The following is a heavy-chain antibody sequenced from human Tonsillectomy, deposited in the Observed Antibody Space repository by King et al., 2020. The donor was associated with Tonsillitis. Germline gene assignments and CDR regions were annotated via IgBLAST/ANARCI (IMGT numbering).Heavy chain of an antibody. V-gene: IGHV5-51*01. CDR2: IYPGDSDT. Sequence: QLVQSGAEVKKPGESLKISCKGSGYSFTSNWIGWVRQMPGKGLEWMGIIYPGDSDTRYSPSFQGQVTISADKSIITAYLQWSSLKASDTAMYYGARLKPGRGGPDAFDVWGQGTMVTVSS. J-gene: IGHJ3*01. CDR3: ARLKPGRGGPDAFDV. CDR1: GYSFTSNW. D-gene: IGHD3-10*01.